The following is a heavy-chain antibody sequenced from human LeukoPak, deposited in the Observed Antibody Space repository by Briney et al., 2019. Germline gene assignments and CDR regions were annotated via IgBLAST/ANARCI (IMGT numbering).Heavy chain of an antibody. Sequence: PSETLSLTCGISGGSVGDYYWSWIRQPAGKGLEWIGRINTSGSTNYNPSLKSRVTISIDTSKNQFSLKLSSVTAADTAVYYCARGRWTSSNNNWFDPWGQGTLVTVSS. CDR3: ARGRWTSSNNNWFDP. V-gene: IGHV4-4*07. CDR1: GGSVGDYY. CDR2: INTSGST. D-gene: IGHD2/OR15-2a*01. J-gene: IGHJ5*02.